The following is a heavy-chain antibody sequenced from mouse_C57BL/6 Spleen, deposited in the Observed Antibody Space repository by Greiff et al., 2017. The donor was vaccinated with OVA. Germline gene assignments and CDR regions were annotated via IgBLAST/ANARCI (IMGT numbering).Heavy chain of an antibody. V-gene: IGHV1-18*01. Sequence: VQLQQSGPELVKPGASVKIPCKASGYTFTDYNMDWVKQSHGKSLEWIGDINPNNGGTIYNQKFKGKATLTVDKSSSTAYMELRSLTSEDTAVYYCARKRFREGYWYFDVWGTGTTVTVSS. CDR1: GYTFTDYN. J-gene: IGHJ1*03. CDR2: INPNNGGT. CDR3: ARKRFREGYWYFDV.